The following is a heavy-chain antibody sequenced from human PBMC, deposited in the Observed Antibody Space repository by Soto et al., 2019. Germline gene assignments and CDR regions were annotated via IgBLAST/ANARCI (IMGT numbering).Heavy chain of an antibody. CDR1: GYTFTSYW. J-gene: IGHJ6*02. CDR2: IYPGDSDT. D-gene: IGHD4-4*01. V-gene: IGHV5-51*01. CDR3: ARLGDDYSNPSIYGMDV. Sequence: GGSLKISCKGSGYTFTSYWIGRVRQMPGKGLEWMGIIYPGDSDTRYSPSFQGRVTISADKSISTAYLQWSSLKASDTATYYCARLGDDYSNPSIYGMDVWGQGTTVTVSS.